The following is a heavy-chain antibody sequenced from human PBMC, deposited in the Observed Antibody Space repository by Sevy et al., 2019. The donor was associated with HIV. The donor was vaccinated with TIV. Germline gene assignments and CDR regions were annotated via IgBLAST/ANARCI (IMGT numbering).Heavy chain of an antibody. J-gene: IGHJ4*02. CDR3: ARKYDSSGYFDY. CDR2: ISGRGGSGDKT. V-gene: IGHV3-23*01. D-gene: IGHD3-22*01. CDR1: GFTFSNYA. Sequence: GGSLRLSCAASGFTFSNYAMNWVRQAPGKGLEWVSGISGRGGSGDKTHYADSVKGRFTISRDDSKNSLYLQLNSLRAEDTAIYYCARKYDSSGYFDYWGQGTLVTVSS.